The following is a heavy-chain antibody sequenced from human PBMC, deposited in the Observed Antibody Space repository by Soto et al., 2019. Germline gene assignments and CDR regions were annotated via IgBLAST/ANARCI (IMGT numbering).Heavy chain of an antibody. Sequence: PGWSLRLSCAASGFIFTNAWMKWVRQAPGKGLEWVGLIKSKSDGGTTDYAAPVKGRFTISRDDSTNTLFLQMNSLKIEDTAVYYCVTVVLITNDYWGHGTLVTVSS. CDR1: GFIFTNAW. CDR3: VTVVLITNDY. CDR2: IKSKSDGGTT. V-gene: IGHV3-15*07. D-gene: IGHD3-22*01. J-gene: IGHJ4*01.